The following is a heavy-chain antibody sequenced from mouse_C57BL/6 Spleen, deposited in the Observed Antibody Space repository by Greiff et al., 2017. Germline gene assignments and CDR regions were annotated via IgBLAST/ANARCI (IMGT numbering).Heavy chain of an antibody. Sequence: QVQLQQSGAELVRPGASVTLSCKASGYTFTDYEMHWVKQTPVHGLEWIGAIDPETGGTAYNQKFKGKAILTADKSSSTAYMELRSLTSEDSAVYYGTSPPLTPFDDWGQGTTLTVSS. CDR1: GYTFTDYE. D-gene: IGHD4-1*01. V-gene: IGHV1-15*01. CDR3: TSPPLTPFDD. J-gene: IGHJ2*01. CDR2: IDPETGGT.